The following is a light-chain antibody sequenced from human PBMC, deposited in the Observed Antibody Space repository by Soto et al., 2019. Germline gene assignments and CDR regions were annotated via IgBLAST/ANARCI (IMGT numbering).Light chain of an antibody. Sequence: QSALTQPASVSGSPGQSITISCTGTSSDVGGYNYVSWYQQHPGKAPKLMIYDVSNRPSGVSDRFSGSKSGNTASLTISGLLAEDEADYYCCSYTRSSTYGFGTGTKLTVL. CDR1: SSDVGGYNY. V-gene: IGLV2-14*03. CDR2: DVS. CDR3: CSYTRSSTYG. J-gene: IGLJ1*01.